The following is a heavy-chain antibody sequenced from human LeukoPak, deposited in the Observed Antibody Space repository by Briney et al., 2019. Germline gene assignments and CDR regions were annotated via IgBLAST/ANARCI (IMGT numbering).Heavy chain of an antibody. CDR2: IVVGSGNT. D-gene: IGHD6-19*01. Sequence: GASVKVSCKASGFTFTSSAMQWVRQARGQRLEWIGWIVVGSGNTNYAQKFQERVTITRDMSTSTAYMELSSLRSEDTAVYYCARYAGWYGYYFDYWGQGTLVTVSS. CDR1: GFTFTSSA. J-gene: IGHJ4*02. CDR3: ARYAGWYGYYFDY. V-gene: IGHV1-58*02.